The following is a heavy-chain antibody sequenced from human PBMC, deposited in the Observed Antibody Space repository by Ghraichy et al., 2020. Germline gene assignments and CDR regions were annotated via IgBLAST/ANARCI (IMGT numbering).Heavy chain of an antibody. V-gene: IGHV4-39*01. CDR2: IYYGGDT. Sequence: SQTLSLTCNVAGGSINSSSHYWGWIRQPPGKGLEWIGLIYYGGDTYYNPSLKSRVSISVDTSKKQFSLKLSSVTAADTAVYYCARHRADDFHYYYIDVWGEGTAVTVSS. CDR3: ARHRADDFHYYYIDV. CDR1: GGSINSSSHY. D-gene: IGHD2/OR15-2a*01. J-gene: IGHJ6*03.